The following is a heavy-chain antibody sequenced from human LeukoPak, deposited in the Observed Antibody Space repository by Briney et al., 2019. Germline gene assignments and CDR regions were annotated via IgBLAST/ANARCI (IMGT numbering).Heavy chain of an antibody. V-gene: IGHV3-66*01. Sequence: GSLRLSCAASGFTVSPNYMTWVRQAPGKGLEWVSVIYSSDTTYYTDSVRGRFTISRDSSKNTLYLQMNRLRGEDTAVYYCASRALDSRFEYWGQGALVTVSS. CDR3: ASRALDSRFEY. D-gene: IGHD2-2*03. CDR1: GFTVSPNY. CDR2: IYSSDTT. J-gene: IGHJ4*02.